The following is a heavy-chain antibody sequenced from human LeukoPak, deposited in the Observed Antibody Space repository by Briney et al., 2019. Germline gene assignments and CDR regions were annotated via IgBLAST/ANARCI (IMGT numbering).Heavy chain of an antibody. V-gene: IGHV3-23*01. CDR3: AKETNYYHSGSYWEHIQH. D-gene: IGHD3-10*01. CDR1: GFTFSYYA. CDR2: ISGSGGST. Sequence: PGRSLRLSRAASGFTFSYYAMSWVRQAPGKGLEWVSTISGSGGSTHYADPVKGRFTISRDNSKNTLYLQMNSLRAEDTAVYYCAKETNYYHSGSYWEHIQHWGQGTLVTVSS. J-gene: IGHJ1*01.